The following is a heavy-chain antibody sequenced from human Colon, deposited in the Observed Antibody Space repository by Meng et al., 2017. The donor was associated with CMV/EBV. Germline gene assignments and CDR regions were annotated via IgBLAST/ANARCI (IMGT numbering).Heavy chain of an antibody. CDR3: AGGPPGNSNRFAFDP. CDR1: C. CDR2: IERSGSS. J-gene: IGHJ5*02. V-gene: IGHV4-59*01. D-gene: IGHD6-13*01. Sequence: CCTWIRQPPGKGREWSGDIERSGSSNKHASLDKRSLKSRVTMSADKSKNQISLKLTSVTAADTAVYFCAGGPPGNSNRFAFDPWGQGTLVTVSS.